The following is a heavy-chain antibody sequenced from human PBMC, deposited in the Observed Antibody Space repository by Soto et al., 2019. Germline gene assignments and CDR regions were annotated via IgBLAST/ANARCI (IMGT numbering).Heavy chain of an antibody. CDR3: ARAHYGDYGYGMDV. V-gene: IGHV4-30-2*01. D-gene: IGHD4-17*01. CDR1: GGSISSGGYS. J-gene: IGHJ6*02. CDR2: IYHSGFT. Sequence: LSLTCAVSGGSISSGGYSWSWIRQPPGKVLEWIGYIYHSGFTYNNPSLKSRVTIPVDRSKNQFSLKLTSVTAADTAVYYCARAHYGDYGYGMDVWGQGTTVTVSS.